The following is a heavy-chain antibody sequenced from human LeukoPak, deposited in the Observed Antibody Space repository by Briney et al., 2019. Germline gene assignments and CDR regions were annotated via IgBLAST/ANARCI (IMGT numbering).Heavy chain of an antibody. CDR1: GFTFSSYS. CDR2: ISSSSSTI. V-gene: IGHV3-48*01. J-gene: IGHJ6*02. D-gene: IGHD2-15*01. Sequence: GGSLRLSCAASGFTFSSYSMNWVRQAPGKGLEWVSYISSSSSTIYYADSVKGRFTISRDNAKNSLYLQMNSLRAKDTAVYYCARDPRGYCSGGSCLPGYGMDVWGQGTTVTVSS. CDR3: ARDPRGYCSGGSCLPGYGMDV.